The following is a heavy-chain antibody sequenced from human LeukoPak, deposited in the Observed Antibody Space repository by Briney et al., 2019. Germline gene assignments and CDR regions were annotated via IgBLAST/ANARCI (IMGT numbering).Heavy chain of an antibody. V-gene: IGHV4-34*01. CDR3: ARDRTGQQLISRKEYYYMDV. CDR2: INHSGST. CDR1: GGSFSGYY. D-gene: IGHD4-11*01. Sequence: SETLSLTCAVYGGSFSGYYWSWIRQPPGKGLEWIGEINHSGSTNYNPSLKSRVTISVDTSKNQFSLKLSSVTAADTAVYYCARDRTGQQLISRKEYYYMDVWGKGTTVTISS. J-gene: IGHJ6*03.